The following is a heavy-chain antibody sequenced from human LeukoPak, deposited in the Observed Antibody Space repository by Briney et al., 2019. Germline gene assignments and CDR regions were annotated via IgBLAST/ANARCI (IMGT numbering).Heavy chain of an antibody. CDR2: VYYSGST. J-gene: IGHJ1*01. CDR1: GGSISNYY. CDR3: ARHRGEWLGREYFQH. V-gene: IGHV4-59*08. D-gene: IGHD6-19*01. Sequence: TSETLSLTCTVSGGSISNYYWTWIRQPPGKGLEWIGYVYYSGSTNYNPSLKSRVTISVDTSKNQFSLKLSSVTAADTAAYYCARHRGEWLGREYFQHWGQGTLVTVSS.